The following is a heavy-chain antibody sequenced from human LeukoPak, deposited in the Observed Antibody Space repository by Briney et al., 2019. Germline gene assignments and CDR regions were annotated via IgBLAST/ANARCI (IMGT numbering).Heavy chain of an antibody. V-gene: IGHV1-69*05. CDR1: GGTFSSYA. D-gene: IGHD2-21*02. Sequence: SVKVSCKASGGTFSSYAISWSRQAPGQGLEWMARIIPIFGTANYAQKFQGRVTITTDESTSTAYMELSSLRSEDTAVYYCARDGQYCGGDCYSAFDYWGQGTQVTVSS. J-gene: IGHJ4*02. CDR3: ARDGQYCGGDCYSAFDY. CDR2: IIPIFGTA.